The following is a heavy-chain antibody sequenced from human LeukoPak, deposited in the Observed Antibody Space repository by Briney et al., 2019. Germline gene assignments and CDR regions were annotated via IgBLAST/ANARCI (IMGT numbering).Heavy chain of an antibody. Sequence: GGSLRLSCAVSGFPFSIDEMNWVRQAPGEGLEWVSNIHSSGTIKYYADSVKGRFSITRENAKSSLYLQMNSLRVEDTAVYYCGLLAVASDFDYWGQGALVTVSS. CDR1: GFPFSIDE. V-gene: IGHV3-48*03. J-gene: IGHJ4*02. D-gene: IGHD6-19*01. CDR2: IHSSGTIK. CDR3: GLLAVASDFDY.